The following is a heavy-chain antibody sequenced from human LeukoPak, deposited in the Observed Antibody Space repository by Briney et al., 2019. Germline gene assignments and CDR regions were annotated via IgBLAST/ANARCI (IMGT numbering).Heavy chain of an antibody. V-gene: IGHV3-66*01. J-gene: IGHJ4*02. CDR2: IYSGGST. D-gene: IGHD3-10*01. Sequence: GGSLRLSCAASGFTVRSNYMSWVRQAPGKGLEWVSVIYSGGSTYYADSVKGRFTISRDNSKNTLYLQMNSLRAEDTAVYYCARGARFGELESYYFDFWGQGTLVTVSS. CDR3: ARGARFGELESYYFDF. CDR1: GFTVRSNY.